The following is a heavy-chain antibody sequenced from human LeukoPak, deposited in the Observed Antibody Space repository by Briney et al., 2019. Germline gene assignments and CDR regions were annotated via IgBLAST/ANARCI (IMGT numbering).Heavy chain of an antibody. D-gene: IGHD6-19*01. Sequence: GASVKVSCKASGYTFTGYYMHWVRQAPGQGLEWMGWINPNSGGTNYAQKFQGRVTMTRDTSISTAYMELSRLRSDDTAVYYCARDFPMAVAVWFDPWGQGTLVTVSS. J-gene: IGHJ5*02. V-gene: IGHV1-2*02. CDR3: ARDFPMAVAVWFDP. CDR2: INPNSGGT. CDR1: GYTFTGYY.